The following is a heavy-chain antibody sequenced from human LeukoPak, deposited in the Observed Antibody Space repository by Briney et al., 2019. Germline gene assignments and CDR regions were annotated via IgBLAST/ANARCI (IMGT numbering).Heavy chain of an antibody. J-gene: IGHJ6*02. CDR3: ARSGDGYNYYYYYYYGMDV. V-gene: IGHV4-59*01. CDR1: GYSISNGYY. Sequence: SETLSLTCTVSGYSISNGYYWSWIRQPPGKGLEWIGYIYYSGSTNYNPSLKSRVTISVDTSKNQFSLKLSSVTAADTAVYYCARSGDGYNYYYYYYYGMDVWGQGTTVTVSS. D-gene: IGHD5-24*01. CDR2: IYYSGST.